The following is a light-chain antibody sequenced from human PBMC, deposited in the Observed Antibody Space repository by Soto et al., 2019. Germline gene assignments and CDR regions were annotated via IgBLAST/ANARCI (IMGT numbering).Light chain of an antibody. V-gene: IGKV3-20*01. J-gene: IGKJ1*01. CDR3: QQHGSSPRT. CDR2: GAS. CDR1: QSVSRSY. Sequence: EIVLTQSPGTLSLSPGERATLSCGASQSVSRSYLAWYQQNPGQAPRLLIYGASSRATGIPDRFSGSGSGTDFTLTISRLEPEDFAVYFCQQHGSSPRTFGQGTKVEIK.